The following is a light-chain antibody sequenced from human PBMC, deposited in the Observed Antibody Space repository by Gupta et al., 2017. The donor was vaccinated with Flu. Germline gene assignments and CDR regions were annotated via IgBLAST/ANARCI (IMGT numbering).Light chain of an antibody. V-gene: IGKV1-5*03. Sequence: VTITCRANQSISSISSWLAWYQQKPEKAPKLLISKASSLESGVPSRFIGSGSGTEFTLTISSLQPDDFATYYCQQYKSYSWTFGQGTKVEIK. CDR3: QQYKSYSWT. CDR2: KAS. J-gene: IGKJ1*01. CDR1: QSISSISSW.